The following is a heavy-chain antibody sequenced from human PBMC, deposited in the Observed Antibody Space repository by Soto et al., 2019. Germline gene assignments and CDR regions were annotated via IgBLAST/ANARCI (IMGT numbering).Heavy chain of an antibody. CDR3: AKNGIRSGGYFVDY. D-gene: IGHD6-19*01. J-gene: IGHJ4*02. Sequence: PGGSLRLSCATSGFRFSIYGMHLVRQSPGKGLEWVAVISYDGSNEYYADSVKGRFTISRDNSKNTLYLQMQSLRPEDTAVYYCAKNGIRSGGYFVDYWGQGTLVTVSS. CDR2: ISYDGSNE. V-gene: IGHV3-30*18. CDR1: GFRFSIYG.